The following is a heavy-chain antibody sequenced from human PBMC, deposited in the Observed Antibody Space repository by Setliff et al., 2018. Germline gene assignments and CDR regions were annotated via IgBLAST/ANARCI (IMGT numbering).Heavy chain of an antibody. J-gene: IGHJ3*02. V-gene: IGHV4-61*02. CDR1: GGSITSGNNY. CDR3: AREPSPSDALDI. Sequence: PSETLSLTFTVSGGSITSGNNYWSWIRQPAGKGLEWIGRIYSIGSATYNPSLKGRVTISLDRSENEFSLNLTSVTAADTAVYFCAREPSPSDALDIWGQGTMVTGSS. CDR2: IYSIGSA.